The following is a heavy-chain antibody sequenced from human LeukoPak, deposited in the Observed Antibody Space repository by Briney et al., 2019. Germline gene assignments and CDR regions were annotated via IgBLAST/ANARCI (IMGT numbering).Heavy chain of an antibody. Sequence: PSETLSLTCTVSGGSIYSRSYYWGWVRQPPGRGLEWIGSMYYKGETYLNPSLKSRVTISHTSKNQFSLKLSSVTAADTAVYYCAGRPARDCSSTSCYFNWFDPWGQGTLVTVSS. CDR3: AGRPARDCSSTSCYFNWFDP. V-gene: IGHV4-39*01. J-gene: IGHJ5*02. CDR1: GGSIYSRSYY. CDR2: MYYKGET. D-gene: IGHD2-2*01.